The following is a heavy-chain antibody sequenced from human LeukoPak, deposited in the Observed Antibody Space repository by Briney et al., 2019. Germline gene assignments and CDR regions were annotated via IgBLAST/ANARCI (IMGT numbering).Heavy chain of an antibody. CDR3: GGGGGYYFTIDY. Sequence: SVKVSCKASGHTFTTYYVHLVRQAPGQGLEWMGGIIPIFGTANYAQKFQGRVTITADESTSTAYMELSSLRSEDTAVYYCGGGGGYYFTIDYWGQGTLVTVSS. J-gene: IGHJ4*02. V-gene: IGHV1-69*13. CDR1: GHTFTTYY. CDR2: IIPIFGTA. D-gene: IGHD3-3*01.